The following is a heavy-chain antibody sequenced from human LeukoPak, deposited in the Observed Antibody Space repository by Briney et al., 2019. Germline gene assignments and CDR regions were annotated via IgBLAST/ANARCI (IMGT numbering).Heavy chain of an antibody. Sequence: GGSLRLSCAASGFTFSSYAMSWVRQAPGKGLEWVSSISSSSSYIYYADSVKGRFPISRDNAKNSLYLQMNSLRAEDTAVYYCARADWDTAMIDYWGQGTLVTVSS. CDR3: ARADWDTAMIDY. CDR1: GFTFSSYA. CDR2: ISSSSSYI. D-gene: IGHD5-18*01. V-gene: IGHV3-21*01. J-gene: IGHJ4*02.